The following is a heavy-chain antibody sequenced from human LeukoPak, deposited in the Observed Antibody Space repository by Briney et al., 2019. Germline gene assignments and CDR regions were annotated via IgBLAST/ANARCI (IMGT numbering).Heavy chain of an antibody. Sequence: GGSLRLSCAASGFTVSSNYMSWVRQVPGKGLEWVSVIYSGGSTYYADSVKGRFTISRDNSKNTLYLQMNSLRAEDTAVYYCATIVPDVAATLTFDYWGQGTLVTVSS. D-gene: IGHD2-15*01. CDR3: ATIVPDVAATLTFDY. CDR1: GFTVSSNY. CDR2: IYSGGST. V-gene: IGHV3-66*01. J-gene: IGHJ4*02.